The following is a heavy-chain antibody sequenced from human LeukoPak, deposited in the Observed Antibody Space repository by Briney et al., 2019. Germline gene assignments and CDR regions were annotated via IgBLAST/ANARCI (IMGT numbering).Heavy chain of an antibody. CDR1: GFTFSSYA. J-gene: IGHJ4*02. CDR2: ISGSGGST. Sequence: GGSLRLSCAASGFTFSSYAMSWVRQAPGEGLEWVSAISGSGGSTYYADSVKGRFTISRDNSKNTLYLQMNSLRAEDTAVYYCAKSGGSETGYNWNDFDYWGQGTLVTVSS. V-gene: IGHV3-23*01. CDR3: AKSGGSETGYNWNDFDY. D-gene: IGHD1-1*01.